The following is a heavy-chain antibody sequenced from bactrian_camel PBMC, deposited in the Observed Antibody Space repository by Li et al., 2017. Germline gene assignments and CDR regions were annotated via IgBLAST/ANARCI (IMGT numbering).Heavy chain of an antibody. CDR2: INSDGST. J-gene: IGHJ6*01. D-gene: IGHD3*01. CDR3: AADLTSLYCHLRGPDFPY. CDR1: GYTYSTYC. V-gene: IGHV3S53*01. Sequence: HVQLVESGGGSVETGGSLTLSCAISGYTYSTYCMGWFRQAPGKEREAIAVINSDGSTSYADSVKGRFTISQDNAKNILYLQMNSLKFEDTAMYYCAADLTSLYCHLRGPDFPYWGQGTQVTVS.